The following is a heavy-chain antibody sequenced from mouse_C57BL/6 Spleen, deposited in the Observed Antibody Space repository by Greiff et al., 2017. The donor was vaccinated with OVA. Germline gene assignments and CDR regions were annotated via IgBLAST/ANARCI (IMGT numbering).Heavy chain of an antibody. Sequence: VKLQQPGAELVMPGASVKLSCKASGYTFTSYWMHWVKQRPGQGLEWIGEIDPSDSYTNYNQKFKGKSTLTVDKSSSTAYMQLSSLTSEDSAVYYCARHYGSSYAMDYWGQGTSVTVSS. D-gene: IGHD1-1*01. CDR2: IDPSDSYT. J-gene: IGHJ4*01. V-gene: IGHV1-69*01. CDR1: GYTFTSYW. CDR3: ARHYGSSYAMDY.